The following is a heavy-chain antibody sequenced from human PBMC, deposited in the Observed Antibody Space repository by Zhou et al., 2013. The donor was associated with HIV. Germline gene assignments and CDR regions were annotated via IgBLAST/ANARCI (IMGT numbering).Heavy chain of an antibody. CDR3: ARGGRYFDWLLYGTNQTNWFDP. J-gene: IGHJ5*02. CDR2: IIPIFGTA. D-gene: IGHD3-9*01. CDR1: GGTFSSYA. V-gene: IGHV1-69*05. Sequence: QVQLVQSGAEVKKPGSSVKVSCKASGGTFSSYAISWVRQAPGQGLEWMGGIIPIFGTANYAQKFQGRVTITTDESTSTAYMELSSLRSEDTAVYYCARGGRYFDWLLYGTNQTNWFDPWGQGTLVTVSS.